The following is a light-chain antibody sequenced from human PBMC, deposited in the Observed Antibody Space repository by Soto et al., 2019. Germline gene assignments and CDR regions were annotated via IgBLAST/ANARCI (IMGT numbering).Light chain of an antibody. V-gene: IGKV3-20*01. CDR3: QQYSAAPLT. CDR2: DAS. CDR1: QSVSSSY. Sequence: EIVLTQSPGTLSLSPGERATLSCRASQSVSSSYLAWYQQKPGQAPRLVIYDASNRASGIPDRFSASGSGTDFTLTISRLEPEDFAVYYCQQYSAAPLTFGQGTKVDIK. J-gene: IGKJ1*01.